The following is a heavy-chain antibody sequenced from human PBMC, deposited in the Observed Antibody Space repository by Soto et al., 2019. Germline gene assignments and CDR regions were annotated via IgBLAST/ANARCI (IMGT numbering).Heavy chain of an antibody. CDR1: GGSIGSGGYY. CDR2: IYYSGIT. V-gene: IGHV4-31*03. Sequence: TLSLTCTVSGGSIGSGGYYWSWIRQHPGKGLEWIGYIYYSGITYYNPSPKSRVTISVDTSKNQFSLKLSSVTAADTAVYYCARSPGYYFDYWGQGTLVTVSS. CDR3: ARSPGYYFDY. J-gene: IGHJ4*02.